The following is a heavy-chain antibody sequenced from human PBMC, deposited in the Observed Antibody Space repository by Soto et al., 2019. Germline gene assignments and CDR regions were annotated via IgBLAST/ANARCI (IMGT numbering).Heavy chain of an antibody. CDR1: GFTFSSCS. D-gene: IGHD6-13*01. Sequence: GGSLRLSCAASGFTFSSCSMNWVRQAPGKGLEWVSSISSSSSYIYYADSVKGRFTISRDNAKNSLYLQMNSLRAEDTAVYYCARDLKLAPFDYWGQGTLVTVSS. J-gene: IGHJ4*02. CDR3: ARDLKLAPFDY. CDR2: ISSSSSYI. V-gene: IGHV3-21*01.